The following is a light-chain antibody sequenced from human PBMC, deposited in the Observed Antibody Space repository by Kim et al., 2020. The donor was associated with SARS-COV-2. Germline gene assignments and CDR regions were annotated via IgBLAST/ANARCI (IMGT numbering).Light chain of an antibody. CDR2: GAS. CDR1: QDIRND. J-gene: IGKJ5*01. Sequence: SSVGDRVIITCRSSQDIRNDLGWYQQNPGGAPKRLIYGASSLQSGVPSRFSGSGSGTEFTLTISSLQPEDFATYFCLQHNTYPITFDQGTRLEIK. CDR3: LQHNTYPIT. V-gene: IGKV1-17*01.